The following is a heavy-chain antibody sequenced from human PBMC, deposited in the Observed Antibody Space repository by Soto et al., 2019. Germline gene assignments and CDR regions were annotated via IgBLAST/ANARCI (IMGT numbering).Heavy chain of an antibody. CDR2: IYYSGST. CDR3: ARDLESDSSSWPNYGMDV. CDR1: GGSISSGGYY. D-gene: IGHD6-13*01. V-gene: IGHV4-31*03. Sequence: PSETLSLTCTVSGGSISSGGYYWSWIRQHPGKGLEWIGYIYYSGSTYYNPSLKSRVTISVDTSKNQFSLKLSSVTAADTAVYYCARDLESDSSSWPNYGMDVWGQGTTVTVSS. J-gene: IGHJ6*02.